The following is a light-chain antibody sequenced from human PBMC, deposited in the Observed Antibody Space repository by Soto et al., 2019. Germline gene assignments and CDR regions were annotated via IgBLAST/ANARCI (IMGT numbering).Light chain of an antibody. CDR3: EQCYRPTLT. V-gene: IGKV1-39*01. Sequence: DIQMTQSPSSLSASVGDTVIITCRASQSIGSYLNWYQQKPGRAPKFLIYDASTLQSGVPSRFSGSVSGTDFTLTISNLQPEDVATYYCEQCYRPTLTFGGGNEVDSK. CDR1: QSIGSY. CDR2: DAS. J-gene: IGKJ4*01.